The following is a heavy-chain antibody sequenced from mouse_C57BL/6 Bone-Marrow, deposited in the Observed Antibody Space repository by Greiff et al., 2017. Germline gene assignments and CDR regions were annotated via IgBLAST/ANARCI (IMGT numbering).Heavy chain of an antibody. Sequence: EVQLQQSGPELVKPGASVKMSCKASGYTFTDYNMHWVKQSHGKSLEWIGYINPNNGGTSYNQKLKGQATLTVNKSSSTAYMELRSLTSEDSAVYYCAITTVVATLDFDYWGQGTTLTVSS. CDR2: INPNNGGT. D-gene: IGHD1-1*01. CDR1: GYTFTDYN. V-gene: IGHV1-22*01. J-gene: IGHJ2*01. CDR3: AITTVVATLDFDY.